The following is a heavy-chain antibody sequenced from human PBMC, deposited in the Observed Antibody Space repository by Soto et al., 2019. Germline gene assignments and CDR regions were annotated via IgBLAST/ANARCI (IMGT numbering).Heavy chain of an antibody. CDR3: ARVGGINWFDP. CDR2: TYYSGST. D-gene: IGHD1-20*01. Sequence: QVQLQESGPGLVKPSQTLSLTCTVSGGSISSGGYYWSWIRQHPGKGLEWIGYTYYSGSTYYNPSLKXRXTXSXXTSKNQFSLKLSSVTAADTAVYYCARVGGINWFDPWGQGTLVTVSS. J-gene: IGHJ5*02. V-gene: IGHV4-31*03. CDR1: GGSISSGGYY.